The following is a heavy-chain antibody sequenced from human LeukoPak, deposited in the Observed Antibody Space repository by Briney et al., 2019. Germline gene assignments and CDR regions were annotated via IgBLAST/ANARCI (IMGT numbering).Heavy chain of an antibody. Sequence: SETLSLTCSVSGGSISSDYWNWIRQPPGKGLEWIGYIYYSGSTDFNPSLKSRVTISVDTSKKQFSLKLGSVTAADTAVYYCARRSMVRTVGYYYGMDVWGQGTTVTVSS. CDR2: IYYSGST. V-gene: IGHV4-59*08. CDR3: ARRSMVRTVGYYYGMDV. J-gene: IGHJ6*02. CDR1: GGSISSDY. D-gene: IGHD4/OR15-4a*01.